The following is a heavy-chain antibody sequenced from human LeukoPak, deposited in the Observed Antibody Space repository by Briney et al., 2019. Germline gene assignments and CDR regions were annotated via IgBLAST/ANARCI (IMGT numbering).Heavy chain of an antibody. V-gene: IGHV4-59*01. Sequence: PSETLSLTCTVSGGSISSYYWSWIRQPPGKGLEWIGYIYYSGSTNYNPSLKSRVTISVDTSKSQFSLKLSSVTAADTAVYYCARGDYYYDSSGYHDYWGQGTLVIVSS. CDR1: GGSISSYY. J-gene: IGHJ4*02. CDR3: ARGDYYYDSSGYHDY. D-gene: IGHD3-22*01. CDR2: IYYSGST.